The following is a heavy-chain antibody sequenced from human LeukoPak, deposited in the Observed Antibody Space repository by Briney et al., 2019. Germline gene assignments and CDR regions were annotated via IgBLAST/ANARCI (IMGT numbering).Heavy chain of an antibody. Sequence: ASVKVSCKASGYTFTSYGISWVRQAPGQGLEWIGWISAYNGNTNYAQKLQGRVTMTTDTSTSTAYMELRSLRSDDTAVYYCARDFADYDFWSGYYTLDYWGQGTLVTVSS. J-gene: IGHJ4*02. D-gene: IGHD3-3*01. V-gene: IGHV1-18*01. CDR3: ARDFADYDFWSGYYTLDY. CDR1: GYTFTSYG. CDR2: ISAYNGNT.